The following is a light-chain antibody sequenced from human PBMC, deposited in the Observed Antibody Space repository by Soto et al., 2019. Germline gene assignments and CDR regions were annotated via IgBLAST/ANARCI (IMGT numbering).Light chain of an antibody. Sequence: QSALTQPASVSGSPGQSITISCTGTSSDVGGYNYVSWYQQHPGKAPKLMIYEVSNRPSGVSNRFSGSKSGNTESLTISGLQAEDEADYHFSSYTSSITLVFGGGTQLTVL. V-gene: IGLV2-14*01. J-gene: IGLJ2*01. CDR2: EVS. CDR1: SSDVGGYNY. CDR3: SSYTSSITLV.